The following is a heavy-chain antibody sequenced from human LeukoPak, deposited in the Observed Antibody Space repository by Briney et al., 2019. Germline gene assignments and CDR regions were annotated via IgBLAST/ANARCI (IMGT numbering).Heavy chain of an antibody. CDR3: ARVDYYDSSGYLSY. J-gene: IGHJ4*02. CDR2: ISAQHGQT. CDR1: GYSENFYG. D-gene: IGHD3-22*01. Sequence: GASVKVSCKTSGYSENFYGITWVRQVAGQGLEWMGWISAQHGQTEYAPNSQDRVTMTTDTYTNTAYMELRSLRSDDTAVYYCARVDYYDSSGYLSYWGQGTLVTVSS. V-gene: IGHV1-18*01.